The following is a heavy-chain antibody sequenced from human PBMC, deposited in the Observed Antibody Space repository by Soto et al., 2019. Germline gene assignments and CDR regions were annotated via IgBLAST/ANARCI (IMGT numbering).Heavy chain of an antibody. D-gene: IGHD3-3*01. Sequence: GGSLRLSCAASGFTVSSNYMSWVRQAPGKGLEWVSVIYSGGSTYYADSVKGRFTISRDNSKNTLYLQMNSLRAEDTAVYYCARDSHYDFWSGVDYWGQGTLVTVSS. CDR1: GFTVSSNY. CDR3: ARDSHYDFWSGVDY. V-gene: IGHV3-66*01. J-gene: IGHJ4*02. CDR2: IYSGGST.